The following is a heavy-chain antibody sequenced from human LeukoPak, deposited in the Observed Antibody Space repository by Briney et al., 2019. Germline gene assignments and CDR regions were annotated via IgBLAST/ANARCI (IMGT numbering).Heavy chain of an antibody. CDR2: MNPNSGNT. D-gene: IGHD2-21*02. Sequence: ASVKVSCKASGYTFTSYDINWVRQATGQGLEWMGWMNPNSGNTGYSQKFQGRVTMTRNTSISTAYMELSSLRSEDTAVYYCARGKYCGGDCRLFDPWGQGTLVTVSS. V-gene: IGHV1-8*01. CDR3: ARGKYCGGDCRLFDP. CDR1: GYTFTSYD. J-gene: IGHJ5*02.